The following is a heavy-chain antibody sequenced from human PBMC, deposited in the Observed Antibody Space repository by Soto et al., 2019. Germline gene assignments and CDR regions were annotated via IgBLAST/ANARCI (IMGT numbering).Heavy chain of an antibody. D-gene: IGHD2-2*01. CDR2: VTNSGSST. Sequence: GGSLRLSCAASGFTFSSYAMTWVRQAPGKGLEWVSSVTNSGSSTFYADSVKGRFTISRDNSKNTLYLQMNSLRAEDTAIYYCAKDQSVLPAAFFDYWGQGSLVTVSS. J-gene: IGHJ4*02. V-gene: IGHV3-23*01. CDR1: GFTFSSYA. CDR3: AKDQSVLPAAFFDY.